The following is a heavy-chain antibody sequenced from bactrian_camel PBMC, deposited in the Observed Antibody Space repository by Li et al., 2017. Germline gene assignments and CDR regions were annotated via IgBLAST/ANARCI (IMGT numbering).Heavy chain of an antibody. Sequence: HVQLVESGGGSVDAGGTLRLSCVARGYTAGIGCMGWFRQAPGQEREGVAVIDTRASTTYYSTAVVGRFTISQDIGQHTIYLQTDNPEPEDTGIYYCTIRRSSGCTNWPKQWSYDVWGQGTQVTVS. CDR3: TIRRSSGCTNWPKQWSYDV. V-gene: IGHV3S1*01. J-gene: IGHJ4*01. D-gene: IGHD1*01. CDR1: GYTAGIGC. CDR2: IDTRASTT.